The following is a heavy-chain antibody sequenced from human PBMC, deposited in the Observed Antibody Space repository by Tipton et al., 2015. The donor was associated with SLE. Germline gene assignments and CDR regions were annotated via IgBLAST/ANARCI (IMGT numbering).Heavy chain of an antibody. CDR3: ASRKVGATSPDAFDI. Sequence: GSLRLSCAASGFTVSSNYMSWVRQAPGKGLEWVSVIYSGGSTYYADSVKGRFTISRDNSKNTLYLQMNSLRAEDTAVYYCASRKVGATSPDAFDIWGQGTMVTVSS. V-gene: IGHV3-53*01. D-gene: IGHD1-26*01. CDR1: GFTVSSNY. CDR2: IYSGGST. J-gene: IGHJ3*02.